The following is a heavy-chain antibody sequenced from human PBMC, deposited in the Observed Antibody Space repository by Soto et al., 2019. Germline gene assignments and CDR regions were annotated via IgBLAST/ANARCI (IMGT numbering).Heavy chain of an antibody. J-gene: IGHJ5*02. Sequence: PSETLSLTCRVSGASVSSDGYYWTWLRQYSGGGLEFIGYISHSGITYHNPSLQSRPTLSVDTSKNHFSLDLRFVTVADTAIYYCAAAWSSSLILQSWGPGTLVTVSS. V-gene: IGHV4-31*03. CDR2: ISHSGIT. CDR3: AAAWSSSLILQS. D-gene: IGHD6-13*01. CDR1: GASVSSDGYY.